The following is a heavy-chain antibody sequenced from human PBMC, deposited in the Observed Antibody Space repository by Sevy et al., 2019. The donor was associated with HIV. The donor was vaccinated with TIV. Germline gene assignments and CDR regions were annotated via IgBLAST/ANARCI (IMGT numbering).Heavy chain of an antibody. CDR3: ARYSLSTSPHNWFDP. D-gene: IGHD2-2*01. CDR2: IYYSGTT. V-gene: IGHV4-30-4*01. J-gene: IGHJ5*02. CDR1: GGSISSSDYY. Sequence: SETLSLTCTVSGGSISSSDYYWTWIRQSPGKGLEWIGYIYYSGTTYYNPSLKSRVTISVDTSKNQFSLRLSSVTAADTAVYYCARYSLSTSPHNWFDPWGQGTLVTVSS.